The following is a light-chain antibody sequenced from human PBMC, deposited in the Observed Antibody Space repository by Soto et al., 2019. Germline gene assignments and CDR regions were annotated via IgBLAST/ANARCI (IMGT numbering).Light chain of an antibody. V-gene: IGLV1-44*01. Sequence: QSVLTQPPSASGTPGQRVTISCSGSSSNIGTNAVNWYQHLPGTAPKLLIYSNNQRPSGVPDRFSGSKSGTSASLAISGLQSEDEADIYCASWDDSLNGYVFGTGTKLTVL. J-gene: IGLJ1*01. CDR3: ASWDDSLNGYV. CDR1: SSNIGTNA. CDR2: SNN.